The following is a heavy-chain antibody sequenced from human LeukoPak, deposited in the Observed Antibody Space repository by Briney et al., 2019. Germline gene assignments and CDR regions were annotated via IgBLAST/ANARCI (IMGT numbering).Heavy chain of an antibody. CDR2: ISYDGSNK. Sequence: GGSLRLSCAASGFTFSSYAMHWVRQAPGKGLEWVAVISYDGSNKYYADSVKGRFTISRDNSKNTLYLQMNSLRAEDTAMYYCARYRYDILTGAYTDDAFDIWGQGTMVTVSS. CDR3: ARYRYDILTGAYTDDAFDI. CDR1: GFTFSSYA. V-gene: IGHV3-30*04. D-gene: IGHD3-9*01. J-gene: IGHJ3*02.